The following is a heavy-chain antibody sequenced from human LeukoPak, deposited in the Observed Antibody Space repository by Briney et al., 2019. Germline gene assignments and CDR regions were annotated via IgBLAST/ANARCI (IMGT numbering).Heavy chain of an antibody. CDR1: GFTYSSYA. CDR3: AKGDSGSYYRVY. V-gene: IGHV3-23*01. CDR2: ISGSGGST. J-gene: IGHJ4*02. D-gene: IGHD1-26*01. Sequence: GGSLRLSCAASGFTYSSYAMSWVRQAPGKELEWVSAISGSGGSTYYADSVKGRFTISRDNSKNTLYLQMNSLRAEDTAVYYCAKGDSGSYYRVYWGQGTLVTVSS.